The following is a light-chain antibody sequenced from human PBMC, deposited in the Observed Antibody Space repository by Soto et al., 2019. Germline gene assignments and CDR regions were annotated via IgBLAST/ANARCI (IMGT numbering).Light chain of an antibody. CDR1: SSDVGGYNY. CDR2: EVS. CDR3: SSYAGSNNSYV. J-gene: IGLJ1*01. V-gene: IGLV2-8*01. Sequence: QSVLTQPPSASGSPGQSVTISCTGTSSDVGGYNYVSWYQQHPGKAPKLMIYEVSKRPSGVPVRFSGSKSGNTASLTVFGLQAEDEADYYCSSYAGSNNSYVFGTGTKVTVL.